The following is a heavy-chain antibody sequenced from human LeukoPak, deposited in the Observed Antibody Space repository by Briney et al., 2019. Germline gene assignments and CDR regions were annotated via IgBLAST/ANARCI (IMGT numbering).Heavy chain of an antibody. D-gene: IGHD6-19*01. V-gene: IGHV3-73*01. J-gene: IGHJ6*02. Sequence: GGSLRLSCAASGFTFSGSAMPWVRQASGKGVEWVGRIRSKANSYATAYAASVKGRFTISRDDSKNTAYLQMNSLKTEDTAVYYCTSPHPYSSGWYYYYYGMDVWGQGTTVTVSS. CDR1: GFTFSGSA. CDR2: IRSKANSYAT. CDR3: TSPHPYSSGWYYYYYGMDV.